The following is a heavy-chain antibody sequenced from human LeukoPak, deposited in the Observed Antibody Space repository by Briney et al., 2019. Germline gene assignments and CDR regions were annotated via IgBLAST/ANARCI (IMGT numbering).Heavy chain of an antibody. V-gene: IGHV1-69*04. CDR2: IIPIVGIG. CDR1: GDTFSRYG. D-gene: IGHD4-17*01. Sequence: ASVKVSCKASGDTFSRYGISWVRQAPGQGLEWMGRIIPIVGIGKYAQKFQDRVTITADKSTTTAYMELSSLRSEDTAVYYCASTRDGDYLYWGQGTLVTVSS. J-gene: IGHJ4*02. CDR3: ASTRDGDYLY.